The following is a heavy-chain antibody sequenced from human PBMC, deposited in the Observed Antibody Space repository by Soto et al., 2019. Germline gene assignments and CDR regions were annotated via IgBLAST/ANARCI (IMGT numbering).Heavy chain of an antibody. Sequence: QVQLVESGGGVVQPGRSLRLSCAASGFTFSNYGIHWVRQAPGKGLEWVAVISYDGSSKDYADSVKGRFTISRDNSKNTVYLQMNSLRIEDTAVYYCAKDDGSTWSMFYSYYGVDVWGQGTTVTVSS. CDR2: ISYDGSSK. V-gene: IGHV3-30*18. CDR1: GFTFSNYG. J-gene: IGHJ6*02. CDR3: AKDDGSTWSMFYSYYGVDV. D-gene: IGHD6-13*01.